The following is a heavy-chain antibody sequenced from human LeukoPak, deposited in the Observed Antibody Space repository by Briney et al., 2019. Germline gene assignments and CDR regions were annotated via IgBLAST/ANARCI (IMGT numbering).Heavy chain of an antibody. CDR3: AKDGARWLVSDY. V-gene: IGHV3-53*01. CDR1: GLTVSSNY. D-gene: IGHD6-19*01. CDR2: IYIDEST. Sequence: GGSLRLSCAASGLTVSSNYMSWVRQAPGKGLEWVSVIYIDESTYYADSVKGRFTISRDNSKNTLYLQMNSLRAEDTAVYYCAKDGARWLVSDYWGQGTLVTVSS. J-gene: IGHJ4*02.